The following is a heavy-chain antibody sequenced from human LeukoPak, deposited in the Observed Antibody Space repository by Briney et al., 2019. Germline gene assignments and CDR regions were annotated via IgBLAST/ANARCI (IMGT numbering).Heavy chain of an antibody. D-gene: IGHD3-3*01. CDR1: GASFRNYY. CDR2: IDHSGAT. CDR3: ARSYYQTYYDFWSGYYEGAFDI. V-gene: IGHV4-34*01. Sequence: SETLSLTCAVYGASFRNYYWSWIRQTPGKRLEWIGEIDHSGATNYNPSLKSRVTISVDTSKNQFSLKLSSVTAADTAVYYCARSYYQTYYDFWSGYYEGAFDIWGQGTMVTVSS. J-gene: IGHJ3*02.